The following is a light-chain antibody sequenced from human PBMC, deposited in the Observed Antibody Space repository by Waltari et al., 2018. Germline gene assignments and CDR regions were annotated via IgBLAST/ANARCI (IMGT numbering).Light chain of an antibody. CDR3: TLYMGSGISL. CDR2: TTN. CDR1: SGSVSTSNY. Sequence: TVVTQEPSLSVSPGGTVPLTCGLSSGSVSTSNYPTWYQQTPGQAPRMLIYTTNTRPSGVPDRFSGSILGNKAALTITGAQADDESDYYCTLYMGSGISLFGGGTRLTVL. V-gene: IGLV8-61*01. J-gene: IGLJ2*01.